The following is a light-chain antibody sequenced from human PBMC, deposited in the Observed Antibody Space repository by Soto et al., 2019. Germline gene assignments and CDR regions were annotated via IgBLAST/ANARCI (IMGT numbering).Light chain of an antibody. CDR1: QTISSW. CDR2: KAS. Sequence: DIQITRSPSTASGSVGDRVTITCRASQTISSWLAWYQQKPGKAPKLLIYKASTLKSGVPSRFSGSGSGTEFTLNISRLQTDDLATYYCKTSYSTPITVGKGTRLEIK. CDR3: KTSYSTPIT. J-gene: IGKJ5*01. V-gene: IGKV1-5*03.